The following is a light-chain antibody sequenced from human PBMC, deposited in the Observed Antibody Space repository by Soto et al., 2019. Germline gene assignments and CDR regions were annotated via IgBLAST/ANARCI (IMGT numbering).Light chain of an antibody. Sequence: EIVLTQSPGTLSLSPGERATLSCRASQSVSSSYLAWYQQKPGQAPRLLIYDASNRATGIPDRFSGSGSGTDFTITISRLEPEDFAVYYCQQYGSSPQTFGQGTKVEIK. V-gene: IGKV3-20*01. J-gene: IGKJ1*01. CDR1: QSVSSSY. CDR2: DAS. CDR3: QQYGSSPQT.